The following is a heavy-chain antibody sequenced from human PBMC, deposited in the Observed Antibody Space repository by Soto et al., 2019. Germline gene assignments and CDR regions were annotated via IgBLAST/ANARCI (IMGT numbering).Heavy chain of an antibody. Sequence: LSLTCTVSGGSISNYYWSWIRQPPGKGLEWIGYFYYSGSTNYNPSLKSRVTISVDTSKNQFSLKLSSVTAADTAVYYCARVQRQDCSGGSCYSYYFDYWGQGTLVTVSS. CDR2: FYYSGST. D-gene: IGHD2-15*01. J-gene: IGHJ4*02. CDR3: ARVQRQDCSGGSCYSYYFDY. V-gene: IGHV4-59*01. CDR1: GGSISNYY.